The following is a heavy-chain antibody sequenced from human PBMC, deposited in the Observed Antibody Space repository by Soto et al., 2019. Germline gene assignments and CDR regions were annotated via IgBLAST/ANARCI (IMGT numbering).Heavy chain of an antibody. CDR1: GGTFSSYT. CDR3: ARDTTVTTNYFDY. Sequence: ASVKVSCKASGGTFSSYTISWVRQAPGQGLEWMGRIIPILGIANYAQKFQGRVTITADKSTSTAYMELSSLRSEDTAVYYCARDTTVTTNYFDYWGQGTLVTVPQ. CDR2: IIPILGIA. V-gene: IGHV1-69*04. D-gene: IGHD4-17*01. J-gene: IGHJ4*02.